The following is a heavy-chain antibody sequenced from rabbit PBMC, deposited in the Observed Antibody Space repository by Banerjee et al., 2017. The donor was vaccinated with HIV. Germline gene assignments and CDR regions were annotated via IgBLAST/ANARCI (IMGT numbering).Heavy chain of an antibody. D-gene: IGHD4-2*01. V-gene: IGHV1S40*01. CDR1: GFSFSSSYW. Sequence: QSLEESGGDLVKPGASLTLTCTASGFSFSSSYWICWVRQAPGKGPEWIACIYTSSGSTYYASWAKGRFTISKTSSTTVTLQMTSLTAADTATYFCARGDGIYTGFDLWGQGTLVTVS. CDR3: ARGDGIYTGFDL. CDR2: IYTSSGST. J-gene: IGHJ4*01.